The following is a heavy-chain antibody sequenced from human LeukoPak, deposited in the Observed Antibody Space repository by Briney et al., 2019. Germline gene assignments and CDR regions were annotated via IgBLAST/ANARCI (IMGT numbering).Heavy chain of an antibody. Sequence: GGSLRLSCAASGFTFSDYYMSWIRQAPGKGLEWVSYISSSGSTIYYADSVKGRFTISRDNAKNSLYLQLNSLRAEDTAVYYCAREEGLLLRTSGVVTAGWGQGTLVTVSS. CDR2: ISSSGSTI. CDR3: AREEGLLLRTSGVVTAG. V-gene: IGHV3-11*01. J-gene: IGHJ4*02. CDR1: GFTFSDYY. D-gene: IGHD2-21*02.